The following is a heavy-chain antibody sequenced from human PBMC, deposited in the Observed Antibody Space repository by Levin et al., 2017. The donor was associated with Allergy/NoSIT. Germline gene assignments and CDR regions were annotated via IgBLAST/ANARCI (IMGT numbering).Heavy chain of an antibody. D-gene: IGHD2-15*01. CDR2: IGTST. CDR1: GLTVSNYG. V-gene: IGHV3-23*01. J-gene: IGHJ4*02. CDR3: AKRYCSGGTCYPLDF. Sequence: AGGSLRLSCAASGLTVSNYGMYWVRQAPGKGLQWVSGIGTSTYYADSVKGRFTISRDSSKNTVYLQMNSLRAEDTAVYYCAKRYCSGGTCYPLDFWGQGTLVTVSS.